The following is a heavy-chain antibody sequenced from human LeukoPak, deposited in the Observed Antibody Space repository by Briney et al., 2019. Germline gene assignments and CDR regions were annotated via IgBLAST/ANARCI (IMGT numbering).Heavy chain of an antibody. V-gene: IGHV3-21*01. CDR2: ISSSSSYI. D-gene: IGHD1-14*01. J-gene: IGHJ6*02. CDR1: GFTFSSDS. CDR3: ARELRSYYGMDV. Sequence: GRSLRLSCAASGFTFSSDSMNWVRQAPGKGLEWVSSISSSSSYIYYADSVKGRFPISRDNAKNSLYLQMNRLRAEDTAVYYCARELRSYYGMDVWGQGTTVTVSS.